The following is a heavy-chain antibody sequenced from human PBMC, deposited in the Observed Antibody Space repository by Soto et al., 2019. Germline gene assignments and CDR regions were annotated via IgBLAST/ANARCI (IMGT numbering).Heavy chain of an antibody. V-gene: IGHV4-4*07. D-gene: IGHD3-22*01. CDR2: IYSSGNA. CDR3: AKGRGFYSDNYFVP. Sequence: SETLSLTCSVSLDSISNSYWTWIRQPAGKGLEWIGHIYSSGNANYNPSLKSRVTMSLDTSKNQFSLSLKSVTAADTAIYYCAKGRGFYSDNYFVPWGQGTQVTVSS. J-gene: IGHJ5*02. CDR1: LDSISNSY.